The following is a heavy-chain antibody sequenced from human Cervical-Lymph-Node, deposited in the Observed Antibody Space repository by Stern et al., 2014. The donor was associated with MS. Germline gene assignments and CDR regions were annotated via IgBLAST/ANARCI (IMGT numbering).Heavy chain of an antibody. D-gene: IGHD1-1*01. V-gene: IGHV3-53*01. CDR3: ARDTSSPERSDW. CDR2: ITKVGST. Sequence: VQLGQSGGGVIQPGGSLRLSCTASGFTVSRDYMTWVRQAPGKGLEWGSLITKVGSTFYTDSVKRRFTISRDDSKNTVYLHMTSLRAEDTAMYYCARDTSSPERSDWWGQGTLVTVSS. CDR1: GFTVSRDY. J-gene: IGHJ4*02.